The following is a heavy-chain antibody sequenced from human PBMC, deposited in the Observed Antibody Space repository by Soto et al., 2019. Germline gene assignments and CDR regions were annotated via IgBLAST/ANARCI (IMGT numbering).Heavy chain of an antibody. CDR1: GFTFSSYW. V-gene: IGHV3-7*01. Sequence: GSLRLSCAASGFTFSSYWMSWVRQAPGKGLEWVANIKQDGSEKYSVDSVKGRFTISRDNAKNSLYLQMNSLRAEDMAVYYCARTFSGWTGGYYYYGMDVWGQGTTVTVSS. D-gene: IGHD6-19*01. CDR3: ARTFSGWTGGYYYYGMDV. CDR2: IKQDGSEK. J-gene: IGHJ6*02.